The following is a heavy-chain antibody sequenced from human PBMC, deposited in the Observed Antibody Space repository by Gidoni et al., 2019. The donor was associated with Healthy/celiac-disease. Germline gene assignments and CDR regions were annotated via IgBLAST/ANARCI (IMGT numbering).Heavy chain of an antibody. D-gene: IGHD2-15*01. J-gene: IGHJ4*02. V-gene: IGHV3-74*01. CDR1: GFTFSSFW. Sequence: EVRLVESGGGLGQPGGSLSPSCAPYGFTFSSFWLHWVRQAPVEGLVWVSRINSDESSTSYADAVKDRFTISRDNDKNTLYLQMNSLRAEDTAVYYCARGGTLYCSGGSCYSADYWGQGTLVTVSS. CDR2: INSDESST. CDR3: ARGGTLYCSGGSCYSADY.